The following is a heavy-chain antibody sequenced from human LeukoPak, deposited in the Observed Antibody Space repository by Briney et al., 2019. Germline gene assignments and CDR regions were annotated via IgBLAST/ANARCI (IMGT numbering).Heavy chain of an antibody. CDR3: ASPGIAAAGTIDY. D-gene: IGHD6-13*01. V-gene: IGHV4-39*01. Sequence: TSETLSLTCTVSGGSISSSSYYWGWIRQPPGKGLEWIGSIYYSGSTYYNPSLKSRVTISVDTSKNQFSLKLSSVTAADTAVYYCASPGIAAAGTIDYWGQGTLVTVSS. CDR1: GGSISSSSYY. J-gene: IGHJ4*02. CDR2: IYYSGST.